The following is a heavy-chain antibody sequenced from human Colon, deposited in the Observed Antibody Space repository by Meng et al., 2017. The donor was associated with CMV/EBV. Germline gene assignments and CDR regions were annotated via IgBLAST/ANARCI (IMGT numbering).Heavy chain of an antibody. CDR3: TRGYGPAAIIDF. Sequence: GGSLRLSCAASGFTFSNHAMTWVRQDPEKGLEWVSAISASGATTYYADSVRARFTISRDNSKNSLSLQMTNLRGEDSAVYYSTRGYGPAAIIDFWGQGTLVTVSS. D-gene: IGHD2-2*01. CDR1: GFTFSNHA. V-gene: IGHV3-23*01. J-gene: IGHJ4*02. CDR2: ISASGATT.